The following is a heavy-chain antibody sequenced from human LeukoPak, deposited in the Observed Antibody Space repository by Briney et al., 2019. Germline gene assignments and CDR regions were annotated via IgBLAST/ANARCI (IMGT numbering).Heavy chain of an antibody. J-gene: IGHJ4*02. CDR1: GFTVSSNY. V-gene: IGHV3-53*01. D-gene: IGHD6-19*01. Sequence: GGSLRLSCAASGFTVSSNYMSWVRQAPGKGLEWVSVIYSGGSTYYADSVKGRFTISRDNSKNTLYLQMSSLRAEDTAVYYCARVAEAGEIDYWGQGTLVTVSS. CDR3: ARVAEAGEIDY. CDR2: IYSGGST.